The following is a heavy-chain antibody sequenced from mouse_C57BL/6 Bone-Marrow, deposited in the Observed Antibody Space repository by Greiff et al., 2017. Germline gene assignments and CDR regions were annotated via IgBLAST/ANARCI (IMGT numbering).Heavy chain of an antibody. D-gene: IGHD1-1*01. J-gene: IGHJ3*01. Sequence: QVQLQQSGPGLVAPSQSLSITCTVSGFSLTSYAISWVRQPPGKGLEWLGVIWTGGGTNYNSALKSRLSISKDNSKSQVFLKMNSLQTDDTARYYCARNRGYYYGSSSFAYWGQGTLVTVSA. V-gene: IGHV2-9-1*01. CDR2: IWTGGGT. CDR3: ARNRGYYYGSSSFAY. CDR1: GFSLTSYA.